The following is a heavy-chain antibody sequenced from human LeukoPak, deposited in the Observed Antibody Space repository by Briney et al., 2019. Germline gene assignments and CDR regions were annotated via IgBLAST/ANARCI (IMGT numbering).Heavy chain of an antibody. CDR1: GGSFSAYY. Sequence: PSETLSLTCAVYGGSFSAYYWSWIRQPPGKGLEWIGEINHSGSTNYNPSLKSRVTISVDTSKSQFSLKLSSVTAADTAVYYCARGASTVPSTYLYYYYYYGMDVWGQGTTVTVSS. CDR3: ARGASTVPSTYLYYYYYYGMDV. CDR2: INHSGST. V-gene: IGHV4-34*01. J-gene: IGHJ6*02. D-gene: IGHD4-4*01.